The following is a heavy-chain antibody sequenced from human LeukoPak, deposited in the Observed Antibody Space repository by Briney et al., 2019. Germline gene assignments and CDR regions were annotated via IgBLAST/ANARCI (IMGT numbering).Heavy chain of an antibody. J-gene: IGHJ6*02. D-gene: IGHD6-6*01. CDR2: IDYSGST. CDR3: ARDRPLYGMDV. Sequence: SETLSLTCTVSGGSISTYYWSWIRQPPGKGLEWIGNIDYSGSTNYNPSLRSRVTISEDTSKNQFSLKLTSVIAADTAVYYCARDRPLYGMDVWGQGTTVTVSS. CDR1: GGSISTYY. V-gene: IGHV4-59*01.